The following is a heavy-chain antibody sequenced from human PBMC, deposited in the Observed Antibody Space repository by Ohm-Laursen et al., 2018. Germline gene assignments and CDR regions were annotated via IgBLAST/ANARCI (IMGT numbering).Heavy chain of an antibody. CDR1: GFTFSSYG. CDR3: AKDLGPSPRWLQFA. Sequence: SLRLSCAASGFTFSSYGMSWVRQAPGKGLEWVSDITVSGNTYYADSVKGRFTISRDNSKNTLYLQMNSLRAEDTAVYYCAKDLGPSPRWLQFAWGQGTLVTVSS. CDR2: ITVSGNT. V-gene: IGHV3-23*01. J-gene: IGHJ5*02. D-gene: IGHD5-24*01.